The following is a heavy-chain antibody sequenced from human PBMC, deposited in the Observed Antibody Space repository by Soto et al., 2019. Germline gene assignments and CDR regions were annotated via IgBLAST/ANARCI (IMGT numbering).Heavy chain of an antibody. CDR1: GLSLSDAW. CDR3: SISGSNIAIEY. J-gene: IGHJ4*02. V-gene: IGHV3-15*07. Sequence: EVQVVESGGGLVKPGGSLRLSCAASGLSLSDAWVNWVRQAPGKGLQWVGRIKRKIDGGTTDFAAPVKGRFTISRGDSENTAYLHMNTLKVEDTALYYCSISGSNIAIEYWGQGALVTVSA. D-gene: IGHD1-26*01. CDR2: IKRKIDGGTT.